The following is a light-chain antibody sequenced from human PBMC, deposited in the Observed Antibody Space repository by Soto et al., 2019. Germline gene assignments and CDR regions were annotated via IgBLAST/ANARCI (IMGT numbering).Light chain of an antibody. Sequence: EIVLTQSPATLSLSPGERATLSCRASQSVSTYLAWYQQKPGQAPRLLIYDSSNRATGIPARFSGSGSGTDFTLTISSLEPEDFAVYYCQQRRNWGTFGQGTKVEIK. V-gene: IGKV3-11*01. CDR3: QQRRNWGT. J-gene: IGKJ1*01. CDR2: DSS. CDR1: QSVSTY.